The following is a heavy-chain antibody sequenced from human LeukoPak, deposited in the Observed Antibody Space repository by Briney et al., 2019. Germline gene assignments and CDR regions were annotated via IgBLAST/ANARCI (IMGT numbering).Heavy chain of an antibody. D-gene: IGHD5-24*01. J-gene: IGHJ5*02. CDR3: ARSSDGRFDP. Sequence: ASVNVSRKASGYTFTSYGISWVGQPPGRGLEWMGWISAYNGNTNYAQKLQGRVTMTTDTSTSTACMELRSLRSDDTAVYYCARSSDGRFDPWGQGTLVTVSS. CDR1: GYTFTSYG. CDR2: ISAYNGNT. V-gene: IGHV1-18*01.